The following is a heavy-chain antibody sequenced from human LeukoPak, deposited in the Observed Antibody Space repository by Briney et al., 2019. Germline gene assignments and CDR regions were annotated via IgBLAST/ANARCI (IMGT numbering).Heavy chain of an antibody. CDR3: ARGGYGGNLPNGAFDI. CDR2: INSDGTT. Sequence: GGSLRLSCAASGFSFSSTWMHWVRQAPGEGLVWVSRINSDGTTTYADSVKGRFTISRDNAKNTLYLQMNSLRAEDTALYYCARGGYGGNLPNGAFDIWGQGTMVTVSS. V-gene: IGHV3-74*01. J-gene: IGHJ3*02. D-gene: IGHD4-23*01. CDR1: GFSFSSTW.